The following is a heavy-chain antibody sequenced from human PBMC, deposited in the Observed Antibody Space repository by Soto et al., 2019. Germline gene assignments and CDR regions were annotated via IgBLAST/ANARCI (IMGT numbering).Heavy chain of an antibody. CDR3: AGVRYCTNGVCCEFDP. CDR1: GYTFTSYG. CDR2: ISAYNGNT. J-gene: IGHJ5*02. V-gene: IGHV1-18*01. D-gene: IGHD2-8*01. Sequence: QVQLVQSGAEVKKPGASVKVSCKASGYTFTSYGISWVRQAPGQGLEWMGWISAYNGNTNYAQKLQGRVTMTTDTTTSTAYMELRSLRSDDTAVDYCAGVRYCTNGVCCEFDPWGQGTLVTVSS.